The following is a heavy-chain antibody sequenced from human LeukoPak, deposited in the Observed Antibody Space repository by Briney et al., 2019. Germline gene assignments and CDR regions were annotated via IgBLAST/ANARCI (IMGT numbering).Heavy chain of an antibody. CDR1: GFTFTSYS. Sequence: RPGGSLRLSCAASGFTFTSYSMNWVRQAPGKGLEWVSTISGGGGSTYYADSVKGRFTISRDNSKNTLYLQMSNLRAEDTAVYFCARGGGLDVWGQGATVTVSS. J-gene: IGHJ6*02. CDR2: ISGGGGST. V-gene: IGHV3-23*01. CDR3: ARGGGLDV. D-gene: IGHD3-16*01.